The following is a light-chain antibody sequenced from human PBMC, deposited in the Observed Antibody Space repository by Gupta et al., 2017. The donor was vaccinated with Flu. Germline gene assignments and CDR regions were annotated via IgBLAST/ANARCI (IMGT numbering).Light chain of an antibody. CDR1: ALPKQY. J-gene: IGLJ3*02. V-gene: IGLV3-25*03. CDR3: QSADSDGTWV. CDR2: KES. Sequence: NELTQSPSVSVSPGQTARITCSGDALPKQYVYWYQQKPGQAPIAVIYKESERPSGIPERFSGSRSGTQVTLTISGAQTEDEADYYCQSADSDGTWVFGGGRKLTVL.